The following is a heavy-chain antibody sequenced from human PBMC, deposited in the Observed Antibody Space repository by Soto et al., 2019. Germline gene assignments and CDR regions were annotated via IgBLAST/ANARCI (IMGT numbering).Heavy chain of an antibody. CDR1: GYSFTSYW. D-gene: IGHD1-7*01. Sequence: GESLKISCKGSGYSFTSYWISWVRQMPGKGLEWMGRIDPSGSYTNYSPSFQGHVTISADKSISTAYLQWSSLKASDTAMYYCARHGQAGTSHNWFDPWGQGTLVTSPQ. J-gene: IGHJ5*02. V-gene: IGHV5-10-1*01. CDR2: IDPSGSYT. CDR3: ARHGQAGTSHNWFDP.